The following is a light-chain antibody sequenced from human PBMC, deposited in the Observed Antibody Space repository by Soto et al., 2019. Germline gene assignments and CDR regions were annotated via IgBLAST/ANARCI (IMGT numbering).Light chain of an antibody. V-gene: IGKV3-11*01. Sequence: EIVLTQSPATLSLSPGEIATLSCRASQSVSTYLAWYQQKPGQAPRLLIYDASNRATGIPARFSGSGSGTDFTLTISSLEPEDFAVYYCQHRINWPRTFGQGTKLEIK. CDR2: DAS. J-gene: IGKJ2*01. CDR3: QHRINWPRT. CDR1: QSVSTY.